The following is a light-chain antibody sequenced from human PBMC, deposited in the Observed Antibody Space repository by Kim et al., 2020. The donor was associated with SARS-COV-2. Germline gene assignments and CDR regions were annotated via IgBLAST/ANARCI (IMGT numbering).Light chain of an antibody. J-gene: IGKJ2*01. CDR2: DAS. V-gene: IGKV1-5*01. Sequence: LSASVGDRVTITCRASQSISSWLAWYQQKPGKAPKLLIYDASSLISGVPSRFSGSGSGTEFTLTISSLQPDDFAPYYCQQYNSPYTFGQGTKLEI. CDR1: QSISSW. CDR3: QQYNSPYT.